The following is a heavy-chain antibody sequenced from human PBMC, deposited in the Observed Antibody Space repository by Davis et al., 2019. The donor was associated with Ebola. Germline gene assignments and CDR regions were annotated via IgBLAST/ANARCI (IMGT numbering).Heavy chain of an antibody. CDR3: AMPDCSGADCFSVYIKS. V-gene: IGHV3-30-3*01. D-gene: IGHD2-21*02. J-gene: IGHJ4*02. CDR2: ISYDGSNK. CDR1: GFTFSSYA. Sequence: GGSLTLSCAASGFTFSSYAMHWVRQAPGKGLEWVAVISYDGSNKYYADSVKGRFTIPRDHSKNTLYLQMNSLRAEDTAVYYCAMPDCSGADCFSVYIKSWGQGTLVTVSS.